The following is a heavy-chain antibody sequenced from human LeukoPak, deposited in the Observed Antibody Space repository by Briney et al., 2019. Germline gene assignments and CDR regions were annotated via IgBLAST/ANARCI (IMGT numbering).Heavy chain of an antibody. CDR3: ARSVRGGIAEGPIDY. J-gene: IGHJ4*02. Sequence: GGSLRLSCAASGFTFSSYGMHWVRQAPGKGLEWVAVISYDGSNKYYADSVKGRFTISRDNSKNALYLQMNSLRAEDTAVYYCARSVRGGIAEGPIDYWGQGTLVTVSS. CDR1: GFTFSSYG. V-gene: IGHV3-30*03. CDR2: ISYDGSNK. D-gene: IGHD3-10*01.